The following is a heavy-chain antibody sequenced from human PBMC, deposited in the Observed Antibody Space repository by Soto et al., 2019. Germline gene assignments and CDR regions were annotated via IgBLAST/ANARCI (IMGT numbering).Heavy chain of an antibody. V-gene: IGHV4-34*01. J-gene: IGHJ6*02. CDR1: GGSFSGYY. D-gene: IGHD3-3*01. CDR2: INHSGST. CDR3: ARGVNDYDFWSGHGSYYYYGMDV. Sequence: SETLSLTCAVYGGSFSGYYWSWIRQPPGKGLEWIGEINHSGSTNYNPSLKSRVTISVDTSKNQFSLKLSSVTAADTAVYYCARGVNDYDFWSGHGSYYYYGMDVWGQRTKVTVSS.